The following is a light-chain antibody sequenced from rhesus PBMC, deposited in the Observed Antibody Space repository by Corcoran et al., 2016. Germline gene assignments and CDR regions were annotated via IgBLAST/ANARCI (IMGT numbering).Light chain of an antibody. CDR2: KAS. Sequence: DIQMTQSPSSLSASVGDRVTITCRTSENVNNYLNWYQQQPGKAPKLLIYKASTLQRGVPSRFSGSGIVTDYTFTISSLQSEDVATDYCQHNYGTPYSVGQGTKVEIK. J-gene: IGKJ2*01. CDR1: ENVNNY. V-gene: IGKV1-74*01. CDR3: QHNYGTPYS.